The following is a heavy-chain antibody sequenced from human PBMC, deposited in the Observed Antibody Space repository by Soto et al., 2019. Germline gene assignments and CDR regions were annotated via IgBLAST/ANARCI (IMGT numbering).Heavy chain of an antibody. CDR3: ARELNTDSSAYYSFAY. CDR2: VSTYNTNT. Sequence: ASVKVSYKTSGYTFSDYGLAWLRQTPGQRPEWMGWVSTYNTNTNYAQKFQGRVTMTTDTSTTTTSMELRSLRSDDTAVYYCARELNTDSSAYYSFAYWGQGTLVTVSS. V-gene: IGHV1-18*01. CDR1: GYTFSDYG. J-gene: IGHJ4*02. D-gene: IGHD3-22*01.